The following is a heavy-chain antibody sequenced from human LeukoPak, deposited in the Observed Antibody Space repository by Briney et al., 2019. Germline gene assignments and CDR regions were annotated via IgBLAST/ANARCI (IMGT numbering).Heavy chain of an antibody. Sequence: AGSLTLSCVASGFTFSSYWMTWVRQPPGKGLEWVANIKTDGSQIYYLDSVKGRFTISRDNAKNSLYQQMNSLRAEDTAVYYCARDLNWETYWGQGTLVSVSS. CDR3: ARDLNWETY. D-gene: IGHD7-27*01. CDR2: IKTDGSQI. V-gene: IGHV3-7*01. CDR1: GFTFSSYW. J-gene: IGHJ4*02.